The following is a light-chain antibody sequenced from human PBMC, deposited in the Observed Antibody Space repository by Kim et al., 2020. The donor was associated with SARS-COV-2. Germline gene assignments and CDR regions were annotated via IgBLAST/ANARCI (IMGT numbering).Light chain of an antibody. Sequence: SASGGDRVTITCRTSQTLRNYLNWYQQRPGKAPRLLIYSASTLQSGVPSRFSGSGSGTDFTLTISSLQPEDSATYYCQQSYNVPRTFGQGTKLEI. V-gene: IGKV1-39*01. CDR1: QTLRNY. J-gene: IGKJ2*01. CDR3: QQSYNVPRT. CDR2: SAS.